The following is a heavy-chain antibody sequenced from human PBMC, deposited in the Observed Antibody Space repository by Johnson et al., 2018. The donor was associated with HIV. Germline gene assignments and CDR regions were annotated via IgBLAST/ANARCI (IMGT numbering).Heavy chain of an antibody. Sequence: VQLVESGGGVVQPGGSLRLSCAASGFTVSSNYMSWVRQAPGKGLEWVSVIYSGGSTYYADSVKGRFPISRDNSKNTLYLQMNSLTAEDTALYYCARESPLITPRRDDAFDIWGQGTMVTVSS. V-gene: IGHV3-53*01. D-gene: IGHD6-6*01. CDR2: IYSGGST. CDR3: ARESPLITPRRDDAFDI. J-gene: IGHJ3*02. CDR1: GFTVSSNY.